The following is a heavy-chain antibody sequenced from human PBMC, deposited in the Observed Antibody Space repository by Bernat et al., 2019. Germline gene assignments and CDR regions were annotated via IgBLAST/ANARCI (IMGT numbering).Heavy chain of an antibody. J-gene: IGHJ4*02. CDR1: GGSISSGDYY. Sequence: QVQLQESGPGLVKPSQTLSLTCTVSGGSISSGDYYWSWIRQPPGKGLECIGYIYYSGSTYYNPSLKSRVTISVDTSKNPFSLRLSSVTAADTAVYCCARGRDSSGYYSAVDYWGQGTLDTVSS. D-gene: IGHD3-22*01. CDR2: IYYSGST. V-gene: IGHV4-30-4*01. CDR3: ARGRDSSGYYSAVDY.